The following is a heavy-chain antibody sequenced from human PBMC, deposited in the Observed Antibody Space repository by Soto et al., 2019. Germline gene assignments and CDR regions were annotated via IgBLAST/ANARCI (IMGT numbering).Heavy chain of an antibody. V-gene: IGHV5-10-1*01. CDR2: IDPSDSYT. Sequence: GESLKLSCTGSGYSFTSYWISWVRQMPGKGLEWMGRIDPSDSYTNYSPSFQGHVTISADKSISTAYLQWSSLKALDTAMYYCARLSYYYYGMDVWGQGTTVTVSS. CDR1: GYSFTSYW. J-gene: IGHJ6*02. CDR3: ARLSYYYYGMDV.